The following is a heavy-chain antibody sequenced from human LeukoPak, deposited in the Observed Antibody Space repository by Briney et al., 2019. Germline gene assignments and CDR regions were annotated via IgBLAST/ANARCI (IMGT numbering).Heavy chain of an antibody. V-gene: IGHV1-2*02. CDR2: INPNSGAT. CDR1: GYTFTDHY. J-gene: IGHJ4*02. Sequence: ASVKVSCKASGYTFTDHYMHWVRQAPAQTLERRRWINPNSGATNYAQNFQGRVTMNRDRSISTAYMELSRLSSGDTAVYYCARETGPTRDFDYWGQGTLVTVSS. CDR3: ARETGPTRDFDY. D-gene: IGHD1-7*01.